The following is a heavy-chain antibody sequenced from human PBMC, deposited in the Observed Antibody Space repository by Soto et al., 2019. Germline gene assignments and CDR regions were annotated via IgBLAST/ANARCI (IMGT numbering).Heavy chain of an antibody. D-gene: IGHD6-19*01. J-gene: IGHJ5*02. CDR1: GFTFSSYE. CDR2: ISSSGSTI. Sequence: PGGSLRLSCAASGFTFSSYEMNWVRQAPGKGLEWVSYISSSGSTIYYADSVKGRFTISRDNAKNSPYLQMNSLRAEDTAVYYCARVKGVAVVGTPRWFDPWGQGTLVTVSS. V-gene: IGHV3-48*03. CDR3: ARVKGVAVVGTPRWFDP.